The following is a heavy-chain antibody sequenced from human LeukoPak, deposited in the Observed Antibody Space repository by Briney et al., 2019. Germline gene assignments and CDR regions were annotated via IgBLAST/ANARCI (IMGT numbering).Heavy chain of an antibody. CDR3: VRGTSVAGVARYFQL. V-gene: IGHV4-34*01. J-gene: IGHJ1*01. CDR2: INHSGST. D-gene: IGHD2-15*01. Sequence: SETLSLTCAVYGGSFRGYYWSWLRQPPGKGLEWIGEINHSGSTNYNPSLKSRVTISVDTTKNQFSLKLSSVTVADTGVYCCVRGTSVAGVARYFQLWGQGTLVSVFS. CDR1: GGSFRGYY.